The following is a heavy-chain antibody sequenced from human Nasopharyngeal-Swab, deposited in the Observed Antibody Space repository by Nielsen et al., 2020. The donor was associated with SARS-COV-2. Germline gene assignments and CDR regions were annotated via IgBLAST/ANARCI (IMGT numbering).Heavy chain of an antibody. D-gene: IGHD1-26*01. CDR1: GFTFSSYW. Sequence: GESLKISCAASGFTFSSYWMSWVRQAPGKGLEWVGQIKSKTDGGTTDYAAPVKDRFTISRDDSKNTLYLQMNSLRTEDTAVYYCTTGLEWELLFEYWGQGTLVTVSS. J-gene: IGHJ4*01. V-gene: IGHV3-15*01. CDR2: IKSKTDGGTT. CDR3: TTGLEWELLFEY.